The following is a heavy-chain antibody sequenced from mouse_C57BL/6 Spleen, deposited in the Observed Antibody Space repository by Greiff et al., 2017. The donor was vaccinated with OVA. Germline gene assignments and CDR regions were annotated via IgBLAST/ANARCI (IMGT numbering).Heavy chain of an antibody. V-gene: IGHV1-82*01. CDR2: IYPGDGDT. D-gene: IGHD2-4*01. CDR3: ARGGLDYDGGYYFDY. J-gene: IGHJ2*01. CDR1: GYAFSSSW. Sequence: QVQLKESGPELVKPGASVKISCKASGYAFSSSWMNWVKQRPGKGLEWIGRIYPGDGDTNYNGKFKGKATLTADKSSSTAYMQLSSLTSEDSAVYFCARGGLDYDGGYYFDYWGQGTTLTVSS.